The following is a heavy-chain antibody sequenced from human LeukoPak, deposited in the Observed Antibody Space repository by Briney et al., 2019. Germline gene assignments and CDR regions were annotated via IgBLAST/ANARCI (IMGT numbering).Heavy chain of an antibody. CDR1: GFTFNNAW. Sequence: GGSLRLSCAASGFTFNNAWMNWVRQAPGTGLEWVGRILSLTNGWTPDYAASVKGRFTISRDDSKNTVYLQINSLKTEDTAVYYCTNWNAARFFFWGQGTLVTASS. J-gene: IGHJ4*02. D-gene: IGHD1-1*01. V-gene: IGHV3-15*01. CDR3: TNWNAARFFF. CDR2: ILSLTNGWTP.